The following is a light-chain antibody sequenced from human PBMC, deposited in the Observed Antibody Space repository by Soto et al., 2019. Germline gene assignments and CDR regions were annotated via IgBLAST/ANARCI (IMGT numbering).Light chain of an antibody. CDR3: QQYNNWIT. J-gene: IGKJ5*01. CDR1: QSISIN. V-gene: IGKV3-15*01. CDR2: AAS. Sequence: EIVMTQSPATLSVSPGERAILSCRASQSISINLAWYQQKPGQAPGLLIYAASNRATGVPARFSGSWSGTEFTLTISSLQSEDFAVYYCQQYNNWITFGQGTRLEIK.